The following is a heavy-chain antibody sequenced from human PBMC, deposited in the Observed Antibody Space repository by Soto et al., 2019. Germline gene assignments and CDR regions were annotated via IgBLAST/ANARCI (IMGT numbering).Heavy chain of an antibody. CDR3: ARDRGSSSWYPSYYYYGMDV. Sequence: ASVKVSCKASGYTFTSYGISWVRQAPGQGLELMGWISAYNGNTNYAQKLRGRVTMTTDTSTSTAYMELRSLRSDDTAVYYCARDRGSSSWYPSYYYYGMDVWGQGTTVTVYS. CDR1: GYTFTSYG. D-gene: IGHD6-13*01. CDR2: ISAYNGNT. J-gene: IGHJ6*02. V-gene: IGHV1-18*04.